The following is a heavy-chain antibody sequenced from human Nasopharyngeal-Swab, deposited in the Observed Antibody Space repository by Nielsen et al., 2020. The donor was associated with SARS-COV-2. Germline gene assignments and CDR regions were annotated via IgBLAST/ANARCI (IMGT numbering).Heavy chain of an antibody. V-gene: IGHV3-30*18. CDR1: GFTFSNYG. CDR3: AKAFGEDQLAEDAFDA. Sequence: GGSLRLSCVASGFTFSNYGMHWVRQAPGKGLEWVAVISYDGNIKSYADSVRGRFLISRDNSHNTLYLQMSRLRTEDRAVYYCAKAFGEDQLAEDAFDAWGQGTMVTVSS. J-gene: IGHJ3*01. CDR2: ISYDGNIK. D-gene: IGHD3-16*01.